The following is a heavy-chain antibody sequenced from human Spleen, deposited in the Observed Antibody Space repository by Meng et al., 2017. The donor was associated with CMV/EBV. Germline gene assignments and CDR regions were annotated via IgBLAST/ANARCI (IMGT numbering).Heavy chain of an antibody. CDR1: GFTFSDYY. Sequence: GESLKISCAASGFTFSDYYMSWIRQAPGKGLEWVSYISSSGSTIYYADSVKGRFTISRDNAKNSLYLQMNSLRAEDTAVYYCARDSSVVGADNWFDPWGQGTLVTVSS. V-gene: IGHV3-11*04. CDR3: ARDSSVVGADNWFDP. D-gene: IGHD1-26*01. CDR2: ISSSGSTI. J-gene: IGHJ5*02.